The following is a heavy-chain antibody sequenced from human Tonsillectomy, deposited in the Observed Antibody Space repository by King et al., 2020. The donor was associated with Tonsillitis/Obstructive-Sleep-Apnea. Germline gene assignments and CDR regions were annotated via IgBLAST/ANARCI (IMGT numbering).Heavy chain of an antibody. V-gene: IGHV4-34*01. CDR3: ARDMVRARKYYMDV. CDR1: GGSFSGYY. CDR2: INHSGST. J-gene: IGHJ6*03. Sequence: VQLQQWGAGLLKPSETLSLTCAVYGGSFSGYYWSWIRQPPGKGLEWIGEINHSGSTNYNPSLKSRVTISVDTSKNQFSLKLSSVTAAETAVYYCARDMVRARKYYMDVWGKGTTVTVSS. D-gene: IGHD3-10*01.